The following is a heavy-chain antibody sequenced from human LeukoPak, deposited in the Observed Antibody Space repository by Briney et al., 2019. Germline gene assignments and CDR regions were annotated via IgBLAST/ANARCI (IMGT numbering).Heavy chain of an antibody. V-gene: IGHV1-69*13. CDR1: GGTFSSYA. CDR2: IIPIFGTA. J-gene: IGHJ4*02. D-gene: IGHD3-3*01. Sequence: ASVMVSCKASGGTFSSYAISWVRQAPGQGLEWMGGIIPIFGTANYAQKFQGRVTITADESTSTAYMELSSLRSEDTAVYYCARLSTYYDFWSGYFNATYFDYWGQGTLVTVSS. CDR3: ARLSTYYDFWSGYFNATYFDY.